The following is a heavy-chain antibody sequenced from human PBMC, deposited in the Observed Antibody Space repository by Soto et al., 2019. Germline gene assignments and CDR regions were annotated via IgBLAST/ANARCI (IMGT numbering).Heavy chain of an antibody. Sequence: GESLKISCKGSGYSFTSYWIGWVRQMPGKGLEWMGIIYPGDSDTRYSPSFQGQVTSSADKSICTAYLQWSSRQASDTAMYCCARTDGLRSCDDAIDIWGQETTVT. D-gene: IGHD3-10*01. CDR1: GYSFTSYW. CDR3: ARTDGLRSCDDAIDI. J-gene: IGHJ3*02. V-gene: IGHV5-51*01. CDR2: IYPGDSDT.